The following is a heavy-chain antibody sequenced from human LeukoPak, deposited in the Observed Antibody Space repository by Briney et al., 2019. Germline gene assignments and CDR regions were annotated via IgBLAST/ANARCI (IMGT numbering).Heavy chain of an antibody. CDR1: GGTFSSYA. CDR2: IIPVLGIA. J-gene: IGHJ3*02. V-gene: IGHV1-69*04. CDR3: ARPSYGSDAFDI. Sequence: VASVKVSCKASGGTFSSYAISWVRQAPGQGLEWMGRIIPVLGIANYAQKFQGRVTITADKSTSTAYMELSSLRSEDTAVYYCARPSYGSDAFDIWAKGQWSPSLQ. D-gene: IGHD3-10*01.